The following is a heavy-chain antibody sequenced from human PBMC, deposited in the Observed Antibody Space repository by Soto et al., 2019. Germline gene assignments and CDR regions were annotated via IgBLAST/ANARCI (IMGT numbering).Heavy chain of an antibody. CDR2: VSGSGASA. D-gene: IGHD5-12*01. CDR1: GFSFGGYA. CDR3: AKGSRGYSGYYFDN. V-gene: IGHV3-23*01. J-gene: IGHJ4*02. Sequence: GGSLRLSCAASGFSFGGYAMTWVRQAPGKGLEWVSGVSGSGASAYYAGAVQGRFIISRDNSRDTLYLQMNSLRADDTAVYYCAKGSRGYSGYYFDNWGQGTLVTVSS.